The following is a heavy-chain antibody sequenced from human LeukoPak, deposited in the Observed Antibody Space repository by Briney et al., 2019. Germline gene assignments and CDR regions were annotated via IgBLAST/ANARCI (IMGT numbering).Heavy chain of an antibody. CDR3: ARQGGEVAGTGRDFDY. CDR1: GYSFTSYW. Sequence: GESLKISCKGSGYSFTSYWIGWVRQMPGKGLEWMGIIYPGDSDTRYSPSFQGQVTISADKSISTAYLQWSSLKASDTAMYYCARQGGEVAGTGRDFDYWGQGTLVTVSS. CDR2: IYPGDSDT. J-gene: IGHJ4*02. V-gene: IGHV5-51*01. D-gene: IGHD6-19*01.